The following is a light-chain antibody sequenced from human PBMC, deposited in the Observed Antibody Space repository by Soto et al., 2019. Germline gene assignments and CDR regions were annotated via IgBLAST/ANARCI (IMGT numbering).Light chain of an antibody. J-gene: IGKJ1*01. V-gene: IGKV3-15*01. Sequence: SRSKRSAECAMVSQSVSSSYLAWYQQKPGQAPRLLIYGASSMSTGIPARFSGSGFGTEFTLTISSLQSEDFAVYYCQQYNKRPRTFSQGTKVDI. CDR3: QQYNKRPRT. CDR1: QSVSSSY. CDR2: GAS.